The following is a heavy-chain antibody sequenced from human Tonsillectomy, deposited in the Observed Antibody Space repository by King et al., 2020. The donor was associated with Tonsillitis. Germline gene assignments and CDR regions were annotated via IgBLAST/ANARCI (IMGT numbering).Heavy chain of an antibody. CDR1: GFTFNSYG. Sequence: QLVQSGGGVVQPGRSLRLSCAASGFTFNSYGMHWVRQAPGKGLEWVAVISDDGNEKYYADSVTGRFTISRDNSKNTLYLHMNSLRAEDTAIYYCAKGGWGPYYLDVWGKGTAVTVSS. CDR2: ISDDGNEK. CDR3: AKGGWGPYYLDV. D-gene: IGHD3-10*01. V-gene: IGHV3-30*18. J-gene: IGHJ6*04.